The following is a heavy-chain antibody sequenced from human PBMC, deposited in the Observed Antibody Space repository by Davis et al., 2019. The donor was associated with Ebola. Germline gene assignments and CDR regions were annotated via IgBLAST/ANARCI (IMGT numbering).Heavy chain of an antibody. D-gene: IGHD3-22*01. CDR2: ISPSGSST. CDR3: AKDQRYYESSTYYSGDAFDM. Sequence: PGGSLRLSCAASGFTFSNYAMSWVRQAPGKGLEWVSAISPSGSSTYYADSVKGRFTISRDNYRRTLYLRMNSLRAEDMAVYYCAKDQRYYESSTYYSGDAFDMWGQGTMVTVSS. CDR1: GFTFSNYA. J-gene: IGHJ3*02. V-gene: IGHV3-23*01.